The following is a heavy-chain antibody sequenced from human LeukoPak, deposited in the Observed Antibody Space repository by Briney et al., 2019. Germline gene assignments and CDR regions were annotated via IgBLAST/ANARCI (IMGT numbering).Heavy chain of an antibody. CDR3: AKKGQADDGGKPD. Sequence: GGSLRLSCAASGFTFSSSAMHWVRQTPGKGLEWVAVISVYESHKYYADSVKGRFTLSRDNSKNTLYLQMNNLRVDDTAVYYCAKKGQADDGGKPDWGQGTLVTVSS. CDR2: ISVYESHK. V-gene: IGHV3-30*18. CDR1: GFTFSSSA. J-gene: IGHJ4*02.